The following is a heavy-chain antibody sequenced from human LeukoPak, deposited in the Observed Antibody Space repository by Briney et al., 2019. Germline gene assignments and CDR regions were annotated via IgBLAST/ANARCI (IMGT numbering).Heavy chain of an antibody. D-gene: IGHD3-3*01. CDR3: AREFLPLDTDLK. J-gene: IGHJ1*01. CDR1: GFTFSSYG. CDR2: ICYGCGKK. V-gene: IGHV3-30*04. Sequence: GGSLTLSCAASGFTFSSYGMHWVRQAPGKGLEWVSVICYGCGKKYYADSVKGRFTISRDNSKNTLCLQMNSLRDEHTAGYYCAREFLPLDTDLKWGQGTLVTVSS.